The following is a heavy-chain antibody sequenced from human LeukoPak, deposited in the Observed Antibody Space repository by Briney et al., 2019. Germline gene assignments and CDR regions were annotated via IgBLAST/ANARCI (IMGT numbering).Heavy chain of an antibody. CDR2: IYTSGT. V-gene: IGHV4-4*07. D-gene: IGHD6-19*01. CDR3: ARDPASGWYGFDN. J-gene: IGHJ4*02. CDR1: GGSISNYY. Sequence: SETLSLTCTVSGGSISNYYWNWIRQPAGKGLEWIGRIYTSGTNSNPSPESRVTMSVDTSKNQFSLKLKSVTAADTAVYYCARDPASGWYGFDNWGQGTLVTVSS.